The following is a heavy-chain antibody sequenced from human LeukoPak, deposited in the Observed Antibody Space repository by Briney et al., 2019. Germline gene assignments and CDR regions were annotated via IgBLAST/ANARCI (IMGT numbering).Heavy chain of an antibody. J-gene: IGHJ4*02. V-gene: IGHV3-23*01. CDR3: VSFYETY. CDR1: GFTFSSSA. D-gene: IGHD2/OR15-2a*01. Sequence: GGSLRLSCAASGFTFSSSAMSWVRQAPGKGLEWVSAISNNGGYTYYADSVQGRFTISRDNSKNTLCLQMNSLRAEDTAVYYCVSFYETYWGRGTLVTVSS. CDR2: ISNNGGYT.